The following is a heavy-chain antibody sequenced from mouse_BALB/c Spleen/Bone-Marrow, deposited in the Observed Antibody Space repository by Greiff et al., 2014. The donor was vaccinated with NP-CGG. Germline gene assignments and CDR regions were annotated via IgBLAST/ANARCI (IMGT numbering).Heavy chain of an antibody. V-gene: IGHV1S56*01. J-gene: IGHJ3*01. Sequence: QVQLQQSGPELVKPGASVRISCKASGYTFTSYYIHWVKQRPGQGLEWIGWIYPGNVNTKYNEKFKDKATLTADKSSSTAYMQLSSLTSEDSAFYVCARGGYDGAWFTYWGQGTLVTVSA. CDR1: GYTFTSYY. CDR3: ARGGYDGAWFTY. D-gene: IGHD2-14*01. CDR2: IYPGNVNT.